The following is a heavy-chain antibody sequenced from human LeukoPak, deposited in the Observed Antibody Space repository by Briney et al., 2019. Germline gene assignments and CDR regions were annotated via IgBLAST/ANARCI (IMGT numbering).Heavy chain of an antibody. Sequence: GGSLRLSCAASGFTFDDYGMSWVRQAPGRGLEWVSGVNWNGGSTAYAESVKGRFTISRDNAKNSLSLQMNSLRAEDTALYYCARDEVGATTREVWFDSWGQGTLVTVSS. CDR1: GFTFDDYG. V-gene: IGHV3-20*04. D-gene: IGHD1-26*01. CDR2: VNWNGGST. J-gene: IGHJ5*01. CDR3: ARDEVGATTREVWFDS.